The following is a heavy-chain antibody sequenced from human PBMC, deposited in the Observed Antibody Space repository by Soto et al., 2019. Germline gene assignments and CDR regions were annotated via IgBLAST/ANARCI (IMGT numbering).Heavy chain of an antibody. V-gene: IGHV1-69*13. J-gene: IGHJ4*02. CDR2: IIPIFGTA. D-gene: IGHD5-18*01. CDR3: ASRIQLWLLTGFDY. Sequence: SVKVSCKASEGTFSSYAISWVRQAPGQGLEWMGGIIPIFGTANYAQKFQGRVTITADESTNTAYMELSSLRSEDTAVYYCASRIQLWLLTGFDYWGQGTLVTVSS. CDR1: EGTFSSYA.